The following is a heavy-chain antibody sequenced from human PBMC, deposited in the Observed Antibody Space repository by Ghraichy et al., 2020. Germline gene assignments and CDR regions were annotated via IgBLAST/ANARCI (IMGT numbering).Heavy chain of an antibody. D-gene: IGHD6-19*01. V-gene: IGHV3-7*01. CDR1: GFTFNTYW. CDR2: INQDGSEK. J-gene: IGHJ4*02. CDR3: ARAHIPMAGTPAYY. Sequence: GGSLRLSCAASGFTFNTYWMSWVRQAPGKGLEWVANINQDGSEKYYVDSVKGRFTISRDNAKNSLYLQMISLRAEDTAVYYCARAHIPMAGTPAYYWGQGTLVTVSS.